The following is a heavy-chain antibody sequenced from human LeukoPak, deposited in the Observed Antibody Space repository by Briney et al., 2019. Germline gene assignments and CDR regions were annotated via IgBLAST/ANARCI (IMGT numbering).Heavy chain of an antibody. D-gene: IGHD5/OR15-5a*01. CDR1: GGTFNNYT. CDR3: ARARGLGCGVYVRWFDP. V-gene: IGHV1-69*06. Sequence: GASVKVSCKASGGTFNNYTISWVRQAPGQGLEWMGGIIPIFGTANYAQKFQGKVTITADKSTSTAYMELSSLRAEDTAVYYCARARGLGCGVYVRWFDPWGQGTLVTVSS. J-gene: IGHJ5*02. CDR2: IIPIFGTA.